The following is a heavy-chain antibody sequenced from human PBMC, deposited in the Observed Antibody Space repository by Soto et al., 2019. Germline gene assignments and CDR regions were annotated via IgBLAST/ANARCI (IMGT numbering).Heavy chain of an antibody. V-gene: IGHV1-46*01. CDR1: GYTFTSYY. D-gene: IGHD3-22*01. Sequence: QVQLVQSGAEVKKPGASVKVSCKASGYTFTSYYIYWVRQAPGQGLEWRGLINPDGGSTSNAHKFEGRVTMTRDTTTSAVYMELSSLRSEDTAVYYCARAYYDSSGYLDYWGQGTLVTVSS. CDR3: ARAYYDSSGYLDY. J-gene: IGHJ4*02. CDR2: INPDGGST.